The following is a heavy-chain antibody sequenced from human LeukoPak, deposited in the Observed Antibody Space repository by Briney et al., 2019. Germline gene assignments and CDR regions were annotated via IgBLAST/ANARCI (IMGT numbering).Heavy chain of an antibody. D-gene: IGHD6-13*01. CDR2: IYSGGST. J-gene: IGHJ4*02. CDR3: ARVSQAADAVDY. Sequence: GGSLRLSCAASGFTVSSHYMSWVRQAPGKGLEWVSLIYSGGSTYYADSVKGRFTISRDNSKNTLYLQMNSLRAEDTAVYYCARVSQAADAVDYWGQGTLVTVSP. V-gene: IGHV3-53*01. CDR1: GFTVSSHY.